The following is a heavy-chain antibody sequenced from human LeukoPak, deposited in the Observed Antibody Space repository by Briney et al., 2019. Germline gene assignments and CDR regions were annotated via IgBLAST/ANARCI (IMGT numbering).Heavy chain of an antibody. CDR1: GFTFNNYA. V-gene: IGHV3-23*01. D-gene: IGHD1-1*01. CDR3: AKGQELDDGVFDA. J-gene: IGHJ4*02. Sequence: GGSLRLSCVASGFTFNNYAMSWVRQAPGKGLEWVSTIRSNGGTTYNAESVKGRFTISRDNSKNTVYLELNSLRVEDTAIYYCAKGQELDDGVFDAWGQGTLVTVSS. CDR2: IRSNGGTT.